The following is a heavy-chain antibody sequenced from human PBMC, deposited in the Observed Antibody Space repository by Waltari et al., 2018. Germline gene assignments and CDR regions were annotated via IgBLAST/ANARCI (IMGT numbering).Heavy chain of an antibody. Sequence: QVQLVESGGGVVQPGRSLRLSCAASGFTFSSYAMPWVRQAAGKGVEWVAGISFDGSNKYYADSVKGRFTISRDNSKNTLYLQMNSLRAEDTAVYYCARDTVDSGYVGFYFDYWGQGTLVTVSS. CDR2: ISFDGSNK. D-gene: IGHD5-12*01. CDR3: ARDTVDSGYVGFYFDY. CDR1: GFTFSSYA. V-gene: IGHV3-30-3*01. J-gene: IGHJ4*02.